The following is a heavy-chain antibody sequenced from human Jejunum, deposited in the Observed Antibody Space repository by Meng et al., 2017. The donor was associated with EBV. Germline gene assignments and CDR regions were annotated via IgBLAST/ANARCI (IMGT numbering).Heavy chain of an antibody. CDR3: TRGLLRCNNVRCHRGWFDP. CDR1: GLTFSGYT. Sequence: EVQLVESGGXLVNFGGSLRLSCAASGLTFSGYTINWVRQAPGRGLEWVSSISAGGDYTYYADSVQGRFTISRDKAGNSMYLLMNSLTADDTALYYCTRGLLRCNNVRCHRGWFDPWGQGTLFTVSS. J-gene: IGHJ5*02. V-gene: IGHV3-21*02. D-gene: IGHD2-8*01. CDR2: ISAGGDYT.